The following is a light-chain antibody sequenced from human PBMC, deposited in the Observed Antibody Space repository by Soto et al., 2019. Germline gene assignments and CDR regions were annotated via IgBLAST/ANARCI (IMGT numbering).Light chain of an antibody. Sequence: DMQITHSPSSLSASALYRVTITFRASQTISNYLNWYRHNPGKAPKLLISDASSLQSGVPSRFSGGGSGTDFTLTISNLQPEDFATYYCQQSYSTPPTFGQGTKVDIK. CDR2: DAS. J-gene: IGKJ2*01. CDR1: QTISNY. V-gene: IGKV1-39*01. CDR3: QQSYSTPPT.